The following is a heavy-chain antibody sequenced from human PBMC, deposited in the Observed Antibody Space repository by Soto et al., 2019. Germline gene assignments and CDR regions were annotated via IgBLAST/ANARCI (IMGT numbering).Heavy chain of an antibody. D-gene: IGHD1-26*01. CDR1: GCSISSYY. CDR3: ARRYGGNFDY. J-gene: IGHJ4*02. Sequence: SETLSLTCTVSGCSISSYYWSWVRQPPGKGLEWIGYIYYSGSTNYNPSLKSRVTISVDTSKNQFSLKLSSVTAADTAVYYCARRYGGNFDYWGQGTLVTVSS. V-gene: IGHV4-59*01. CDR2: IYYSGST.